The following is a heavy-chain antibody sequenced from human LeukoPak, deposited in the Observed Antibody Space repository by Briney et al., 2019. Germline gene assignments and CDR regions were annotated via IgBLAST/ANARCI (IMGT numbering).Heavy chain of an antibody. CDR2: ISPSGAST. J-gene: IGHJ3*01. V-gene: IGHV1-46*01. CDR3: ARGSSRGPRDAFDF. CDR1: GYTFTTYY. Sequence: ASVKVSCKASGYTFTTYYVHWVRQAPGQGLEWMGIISPSGASTSYAQKFQGRVTMTRDMSTSTVYMELSSLISEDTAVYYCARGSSRGPRDAFDFWGQETMVTLSS. D-gene: IGHD2-15*01.